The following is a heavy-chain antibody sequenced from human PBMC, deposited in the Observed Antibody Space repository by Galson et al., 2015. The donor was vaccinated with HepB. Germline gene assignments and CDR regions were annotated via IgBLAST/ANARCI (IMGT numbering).Heavy chain of an antibody. CDR1: GFTFSSYW. CDR3: ARFGRIPDS. Sequence: SLRLSCAASGFTFSSYWMSWVRQVPGKGLEYVANIKTDGSVKNYVDSVKGRFTISRDNAKNSLYLQMNNLRPGDTAIYYCARFGRIPDSWGQGTLVTASS. D-gene: IGHD5-18*01. V-gene: IGHV3-7*03. J-gene: IGHJ4*02. CDR2: IKTDGSVK.